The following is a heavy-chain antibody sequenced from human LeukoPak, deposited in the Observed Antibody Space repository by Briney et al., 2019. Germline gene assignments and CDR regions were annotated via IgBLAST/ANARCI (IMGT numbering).Heavy chain of an antibody. D-gene: IGHD3-22*01. CDR3: AREIYYDSSGYHNWFDP. V-gene: IGHV3-66*01. J-gene: IGHJ5*02. CDR2: IYSGGST. Sequence: GGSLRLSCAASGFTVSSNYMSWVRQAPGKGLEWVSVIYSGGSTYSADSVKGRFTISRDNSKNTLYLQMNSLRAEDTAVYYCAREIYYDSSGYHNWFDPWGQGTLVTVSS. CDR1: GFTVSSNY.